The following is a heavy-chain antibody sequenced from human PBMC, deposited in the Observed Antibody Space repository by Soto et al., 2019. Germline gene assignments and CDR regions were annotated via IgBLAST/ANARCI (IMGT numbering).Heavy chain of an antibody. CDR3: TREGSAPYYYYGMDA. Sequence: QVQLEQSAPEVKKPGASVKVSCKASGYTFTTYGISWVRQAPGQGLEWLGWINTHNGNTNYAQNLQGRVIMTADTSTSTAYMELRSLRSDDTAIYYCTREGSAPYYYYGMDAWGQGTTVTVYS. J-gene: IGHJ6*02. CDR1: GYTFTTYG. V-gene: IGHV1-18*01. D-gene: IGHD3-10*01. CDR2: INTHNGNT.